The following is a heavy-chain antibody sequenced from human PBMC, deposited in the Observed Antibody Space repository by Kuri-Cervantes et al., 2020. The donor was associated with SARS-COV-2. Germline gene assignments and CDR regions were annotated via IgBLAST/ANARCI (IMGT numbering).Heavy chain of an antibody. V-gene: IGHV1-8*03. Sequence: ASVKVSCKASGYTVTSYDINWVRQATGQGLEWMGWMNPNSGNTGYAQKFQGRVTITRNTSISTAYMELRSLRAEDTAVYYCAKDFWSGYYYFDYWGQGTLVTVSS. CDR1: GYTVTSYD. D-gene: IGHD3-3*01. CDR3: AKDFWSGYYYFDY. J-gene: IGHJ4*02. CDR2: MNPNSGNT.